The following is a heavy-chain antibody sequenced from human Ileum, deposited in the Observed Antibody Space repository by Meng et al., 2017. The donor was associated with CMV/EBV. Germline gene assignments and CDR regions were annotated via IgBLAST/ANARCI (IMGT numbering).Heavy chain of an antibody. Sequence: LQLPAPAPALSRPAAPPSPTCTALGSPIPRGSHSWAWFRQPPGKRLEWIGSMYFSGIADYNPSLKSRVTISLHATQKQFSLRLTSVTAADSAVYFCARDLTNKWFYYWGQGTLVTVSS. V-gene: IGHV4-39*07. CDR1: GSPIPRGSHS. D-gene: IGHD1-26*01. J-gene: IGHJ4*02. CDR2: MYFSGIA. CDR3: ARDLTNKWFYY.